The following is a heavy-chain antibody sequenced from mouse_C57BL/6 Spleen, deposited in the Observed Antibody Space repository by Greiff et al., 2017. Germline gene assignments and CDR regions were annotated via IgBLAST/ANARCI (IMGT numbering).Heavy chain of an antibody. V-gene: IGHV1-69*01. CDR3: ARAGPDYWFAY. CDR2: IDPSDSYT. D-gene: IGHD2-13*01. J-gene: IGHJ3*01. CDR1: GYTFTSYW. Sequence: VQLQQPGAELVMPGASVKLSCKASGYTFTSYWMHWVKQRPGQGLEWIGEIDPSDSYTNYNQKFKGKSTLTVDKSSSTAYMQLSSLTSEDSAVYYCARAGPDYWFAYWGQGTLVTVSA.